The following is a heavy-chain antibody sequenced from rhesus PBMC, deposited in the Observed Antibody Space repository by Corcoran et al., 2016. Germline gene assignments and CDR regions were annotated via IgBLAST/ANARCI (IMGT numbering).Heavy chain of an antibody. CDR3: ASGSFARFDV. CDR2: IYCRGSST. CDR1: GGPISSNY. V-gene: IGHV4S11*01. D-gene: IGHD5-12*01. Sequence: QVHLKETGPGLVQPVETLPLTCAAAGGPISSNYWTRISKGPGKGLELIGYIYCRGSSTHYNPSLKSRVTLSVDTSKHQVSLKLRSVTAADTAVYYCASGSFARFDVWGAGVLVTVSS. J-gene: IGHJ5-1*01.